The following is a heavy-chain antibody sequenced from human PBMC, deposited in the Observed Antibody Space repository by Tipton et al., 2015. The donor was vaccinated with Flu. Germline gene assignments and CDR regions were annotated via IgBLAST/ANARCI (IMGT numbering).Heavy chain of an antibody. V-gene: IGHV4-59*01. CDR1: GGSISSFY. J-gene: IGHJ3*02. CDR3: ATGFYYDSENSFDI. Sequence: TLSFTCTVSGGSISSFYWSWIRQSPGKGLEWIGYIYDSGNTNYNPSLKSRVTILGDTSRNQFSLKLRSVTAADTAIYYCATGFYYDSENSFDIWGQGTMVTVSS. D-gene: IGHD3-22*01. CDR2: IYDSGNT.